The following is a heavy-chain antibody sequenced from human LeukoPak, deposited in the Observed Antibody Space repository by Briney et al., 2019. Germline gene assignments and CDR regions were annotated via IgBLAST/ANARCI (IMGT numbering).Heavy chain of an antibody. CDR3: ARDAKYYYGSRTFFFYEH. CDR1: GGSLTTYY. J-gene: IGHJ4*02. Sequence: SETLSLTCTVSGGSLTTYYWSWIRQPAGRGLEWIGHIDSSGTTNYNPSLKSRVTMSTDPSKNQFSLKLSSVTAADTAIYYCARDAKYYYGSRTFFFYEHWGQGTLLTVSS. V-gene: IGHV4-4*07. D-gene: IGHD3-10*01. CDR2: IDSSGTT.